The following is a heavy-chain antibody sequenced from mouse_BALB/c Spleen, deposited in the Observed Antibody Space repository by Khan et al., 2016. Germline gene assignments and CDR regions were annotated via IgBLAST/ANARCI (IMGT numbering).Heavy chain of an antibody. V-gene: IGHV3-2*02. D-gene: IGHD1-2*01. Sequence: EVKLEESGPGLVKPSQSFSLTCTVTGYSITSGYGWNWIRQFPGNKLEWMGYISYSGSTNYNPSLKSRISITRDTSKNQFFLQLNSVTTEDTATYYCARTARIKYWGQGTTLTVSS. J-gene: IGHJ2*01. CDR2: ISYSGST. CDR3: ARTARIKY. CDR1: GYSITSGYG.